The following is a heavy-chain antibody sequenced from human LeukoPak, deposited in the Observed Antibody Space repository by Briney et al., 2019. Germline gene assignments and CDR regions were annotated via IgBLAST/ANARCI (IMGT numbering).Heavy chain of an antibody. D-gene: IGHD2-2*01. CDR3: ARGLGYCSSTSCRPNPNYYYYYYMDV. V-gene: IGHV1-69*05. CDR2: IIPIFGTA. J-gene: IGHJ6*03. CDR1: GGTFSSYA. Sequence: SVKVSCKASGGTFSSYAISWVRQAPGQGLEWMGGIIPIFGTANYAQKFQGRVTITTDESTSTAYMELSSLRSEDTAVYYCARGLGYCSSTSCRPNPNYYYYYYMDVWGKGTTVTVSS.